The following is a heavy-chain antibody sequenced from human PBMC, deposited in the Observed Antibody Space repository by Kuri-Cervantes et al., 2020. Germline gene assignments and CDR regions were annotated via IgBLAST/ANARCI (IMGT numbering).Heavy chain of an antibody. CDR1: EYTFTSYN. CDR3: ARGGSGVFGVAPS. Sequence: ASVKVSCKAFEYTFTSYNIHWVRQATGQGLEWMGWMNPNSGNRVSAQKFQGRLSMTRNTSISTAYMELSSLTSEDTAVYYCARGGSGVFGVAPSWGQGTLVTVSS. V-gene: IGHV1-8*01. D-gene: IGHD3-3*01. CDR2: MNPNSGNR. J-gene: IGHJ4*02.